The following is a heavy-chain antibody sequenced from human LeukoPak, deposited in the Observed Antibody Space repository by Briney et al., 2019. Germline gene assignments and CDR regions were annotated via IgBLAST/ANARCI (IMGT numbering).Heavy chain of an antibody. Sequence: SETLSLTCAVSGGSISSGYWWSWLRQPPGKGLEWIGEIHHSGSTNYNPSLKSRITISMDKSKNQFSLKLSSVTATDTAVYYCARGLRARDDYWGQGTLVTVSS. CDR3: ARGLRARDDY. J-gene: IGHJ4*02. CDR1: GGSISSGYW. CDR2: IHHSGST. V-gene: IGHV4-4*02.